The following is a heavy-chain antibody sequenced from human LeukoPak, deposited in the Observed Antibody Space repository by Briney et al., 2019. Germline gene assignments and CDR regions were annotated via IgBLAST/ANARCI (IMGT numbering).Heavy chain of an antibody. CDR3: ARETEDEFIVATTPFDI. V-gene: IGHV4-61*02. J-gene: IGHJ3*02. Sequence: PSQTLSLTCTVSGGSISSGSYYWSWIRQPAGKGLEWIGRIYTSGSTNYNPSLKSRVTISVDTSKHQFSLKLSSVTAADTAVYYCARETEDEFIVATTPFDIWGQGTMVTVSS. CDR1: GGSISSGSYY. D-gene: IGHD5-12*01. CDR2: IYTSGST.